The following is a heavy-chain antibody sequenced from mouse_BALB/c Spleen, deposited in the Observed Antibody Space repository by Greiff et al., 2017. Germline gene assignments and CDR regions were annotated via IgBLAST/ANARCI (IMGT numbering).Heavy chain of an antibody. J-gene: IGHJ4*01. CDR1: GFDFSRYW. Sequence: EVKLLESGGGLVQPGGSLKLSCAASGFDFSRYWMSWVRQAPGKGLEWIGEINPDSSTINYTPSLKDKFIISRDNAKNTLYLQMSRVRSEDTALYYCARGMRRSCAMDYWGQGTTVTVSS. CDR3: ARGMRRSCAMDY. V-gene: IGHV4-1*02. CDR2: INPDSSTI.